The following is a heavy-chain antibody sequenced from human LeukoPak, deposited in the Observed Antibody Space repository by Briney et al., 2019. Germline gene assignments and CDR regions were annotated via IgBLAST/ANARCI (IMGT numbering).Heavy chain of an antibody. V-gene: IGHV1-2*06. CDR2: INPNSGGT. CDR3: ARRRKYCSSTSCYSADGFDY. J-gene: IGHJ4*02. D-gene: IGHD2-2*01. CDR1: GYTFTGYY. Sequence: ASVKVSCKASGYTFTGYYMHWVRQAPGQGLEWMGRINPNSGGTNYAHKFQGRVTMTRDTSISTAYMELSMLRSDDTAVYYCARRRKYCSSTSCYSADGFDYWGQGTLVTVSS.